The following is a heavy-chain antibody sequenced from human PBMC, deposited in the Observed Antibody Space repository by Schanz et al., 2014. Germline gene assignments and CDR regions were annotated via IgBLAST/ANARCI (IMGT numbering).Heavy chain of an antibody. CDR3: ARDSRPNYDFLTAYYSIDY. V-gene: IGHV3-23*04. J-gene: IGHJ4*02. Sequence: VQLVESGGGVVQPGRSLRLSCAASGFTFSSYAMSWVRQAPGKGLEWVSALSGSGGSTYYADSVKGRFTISRDNAKKTLSLQMISLRAEDTAVYYCARDSRPNYDFLTAYYSIDYWGQGTLVTVSS. CDR2: LSGSGGST. D-gene: IGHD3-9*01. CDR1: GFTFSSYA.